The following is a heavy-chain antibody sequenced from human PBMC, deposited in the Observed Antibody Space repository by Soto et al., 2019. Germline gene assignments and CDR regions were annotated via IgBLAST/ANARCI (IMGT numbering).Heavy chain of an antibody. V-gene: IGHV4-39*01. CDR2: IYYSGST. Sequence: SETLSLTCTVSGGSISSSSYYWGWIRQPPGKGLEWIGSIYYSGSTYYNPSLKSRVTISVDTSKNQFSLKLSSVTAADTAVYYCARRGRDIVLMVYAHYGMDVWGQGTTVTVSS. CDR3: ARRGRDIVLMVYAHYGMDV. D-gene: IGHD2-8*01. J-gene: IGHJ6*02. CDR1: GGSISSSSYY.